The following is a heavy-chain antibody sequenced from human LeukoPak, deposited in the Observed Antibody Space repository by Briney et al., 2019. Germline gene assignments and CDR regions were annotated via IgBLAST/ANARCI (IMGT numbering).Heavy chain of an antibody. D-gene: IGHD3-22*01. Sequence: SETLSLTCAVYGGSFSGYYWSWIRQPPGKGLEWIGEINHSGSTNYNPSLKSRVTISVDTSKNQFSLKLSSVTAADTAVYYCARDIRDYYDSSLDYWGQGTLVTVSS. J-gene: IGHJ4*02. V-gene: IGHV4-34*01. CDR1: GGSFSGYY. CDR2: INHSGST. CDR3: ARDIRDYYDSSLDY.